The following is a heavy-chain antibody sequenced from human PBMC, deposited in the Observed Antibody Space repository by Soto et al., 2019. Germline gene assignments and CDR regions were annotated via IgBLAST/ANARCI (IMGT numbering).Heavy chain of an antibody. CDR1: GFTFSNYW. CDR2: LNNDGSDT. CDR3: ETLYAPFDI. V-gene: IGHV3-74*01. D-gene: IGHD2-2*01. Sequence: PGGSLRLSCAASGFTFSNYWMHWVRQAPGKGLVWVSLLNNDGSDTRYADSVKGRFTISRDNAKNTLYLQMNSLRAEDAAVYYCETLYAPFDIWGQGTLLTVS. J-gene: IGHJ3*02.